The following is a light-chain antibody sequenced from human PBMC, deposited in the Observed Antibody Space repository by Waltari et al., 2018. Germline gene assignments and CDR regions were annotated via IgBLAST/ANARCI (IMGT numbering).Light chain of an antibody. Sequence: QSALTHPPSVSASPAQSLTISSTATSSPLGTYPYVPWYQQHPGKAPKLMIYDVTKRPSGIANRFSGSKSGNTASLTISGLQAEDEADYYCSSYTTSSTVYVFGTGTKVTVL. CDR3: SSYTTSSTVYV. CDR1: SSPLGTYPY. J-gene: IGLJ1*01. CDR2: DVT. V-gene: IGLV2-14*03.